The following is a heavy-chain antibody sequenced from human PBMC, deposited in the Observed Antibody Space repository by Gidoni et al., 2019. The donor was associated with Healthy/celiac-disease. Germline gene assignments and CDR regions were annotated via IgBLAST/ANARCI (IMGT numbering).Heavy chain of an antibody. CDR3: ARDLMVPADY. CDR2: ISSSSSTI. CDR1: GVTFSIYS. Sequence: EVQLVESVGCLVQPGGSLRLSCAASGVTFSIYSMNWVRQAHGKGLELVSYISSSSSTIYYADAVKGRFTISRDNAKNSLYLQMKSLRDEDTAVYYCARDLMVPADYWGQGTLVTVSS. V-gene: IGHV3-48*02. J-gene: IGHJ4*02. D-gene: IGHD3-10*01.